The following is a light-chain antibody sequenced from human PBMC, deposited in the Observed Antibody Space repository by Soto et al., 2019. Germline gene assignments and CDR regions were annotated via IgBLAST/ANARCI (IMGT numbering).Light chain of an antibody. J-gene: IGKJ4*01. CDR1: QSVSSNY. Sequence: EIVLTQSPGTLSLSPGDXATLSCRASQSVSSNYLAWYQQKPGRAPRLLVYGASSRATGIPDRFSGSGSGTDFTLTISRLEPEDFAVYYCQQYSASPPLTFGGGTKVEIK. CDR2: GAS. CDR3: QQYSASPPLT. V-gene: IGKV3-20*01.